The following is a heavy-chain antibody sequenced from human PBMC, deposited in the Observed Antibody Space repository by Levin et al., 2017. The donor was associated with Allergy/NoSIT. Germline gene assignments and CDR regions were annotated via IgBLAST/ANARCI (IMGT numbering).Heavy chain of an antibody. Sequence: SCAASRFTFSSYEMNWVRRAPGKGLEWVSYISSTGSTIYSADSVKGRFTISRDNAKNSLYLHMNSLRAEDTAVYYCARQLGNFWSGYNYFDYWGQGTLVTVSS. CDR2: ISSTGSTI. D-gene: IGHD3-3*01. CDR3: ARQLGNFWSGYNYFDY. V-gene: IGHV3-48*03. CDR1: RFTFSSYE. J-gene: IGHJ4*02.